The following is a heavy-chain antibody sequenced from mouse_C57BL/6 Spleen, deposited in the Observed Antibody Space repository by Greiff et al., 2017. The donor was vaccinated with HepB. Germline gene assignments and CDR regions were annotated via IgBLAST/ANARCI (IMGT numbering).Heavy chain of an antibody. D-gene: IGHD2-4*01. Sequence: QVQLKQPGAELVKPGASVKLSCKASGYTFTSYWMHWVKQRPGQGLEWIGMIHPNSGSTNYNEKFKSKATLTVDKSSSTAYMQLSSLTSEDSAVYYCARRHYDYDVGAMDYWGQGTSVTVSS. CDR1: GYTFTSYW. V-gene: IGHV1-64*01. CDR2: IHPNSGST. J-gene: IGHJ4*01. CDR3: ARRHYDYDVGAMDY.